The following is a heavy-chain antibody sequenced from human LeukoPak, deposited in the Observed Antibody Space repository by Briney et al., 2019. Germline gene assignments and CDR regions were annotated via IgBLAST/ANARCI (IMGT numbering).Heavy chain of an antibody. J-gene: IGHJ4*02. D-gene: IGHD6-6*01. Sequence: SETPSLTCAVYGGSFSGYYWSWIRQPPGKGLEWIGSIYYSGSTYYNPSLKSRVTISVDTSKNQFSLKLSSVTAADTAVYYCARGIAARAKAFDYWGQGTLVTVSS. CDR1: GGSFSGYY. CDR3: ARGIAARAKAFDY. V-gene: IGHV4-34*01. CDR2: IYYSGST.